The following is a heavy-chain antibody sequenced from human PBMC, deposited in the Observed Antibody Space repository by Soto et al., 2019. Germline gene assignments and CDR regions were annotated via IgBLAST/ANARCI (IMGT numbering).Heavy chain of an antibody. J-gene: IGHJ3*02. CDR2: ISGSGGST. D-gene: IGHD3-22*01. CDR3: AKVNGGSYYYDSSGYTDAFDI. V-gene: IGHV3-23*01. Sequence: GGSLRLSCAASGFTFSSYAMSWVRQAPGKGLEWVSAISGSGGSTYYADSVKGRFTISRDNSKNTLYLQMNSLRAEDTAVYYCAKVNGGSYYYDSSGYTDAFDIWGQGTMVTVSS. CDR1: GFTFSSYA.